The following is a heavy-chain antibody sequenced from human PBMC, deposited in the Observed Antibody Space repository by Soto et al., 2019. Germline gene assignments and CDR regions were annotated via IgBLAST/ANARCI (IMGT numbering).Heavy chain of an antibody. Sequence: SETLSLTCSVSGDSISRIDYYWTWIRQHPEQGLEWIGNIYFRGKTYYSPSLESRLTISVDTSKNLFSLKLTSVTAADTAVYYCAREGGSYDSGGYLIRGAFDIWGQGTMVTVSS. CDR3: AREGGSYDSGGYLIRGAFDI. CDR1: GDSISRIDYY. V-gene: IGHV4-31*03. D-gene: IGHD3-22*01. CDR2: IYFRGKT. J-gene: IGHJ3*02.